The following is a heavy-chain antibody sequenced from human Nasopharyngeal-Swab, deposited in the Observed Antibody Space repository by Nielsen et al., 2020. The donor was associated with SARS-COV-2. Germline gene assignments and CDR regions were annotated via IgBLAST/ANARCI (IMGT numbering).Heavy chain of an antibody. Sequence: SQTLSLTCAISGDSVPSNSAAWNWIRQSPSRGLEWLGRTYYRSKWYNDYAVSVKSRITINPDTSKNQFSLQLNSVTPEDTAVYYCARESASSGWSDDAFDIWGQGTMVTVSS. CDR1: GDSVPSNSAA. D-gene: IGHD6-19*01. CDR3: ARESASSGWSDDAFDI. J-gene: IGHJ3*02. V-gene: IGHV6-1*01. CDR2: TYYRSKWYN.